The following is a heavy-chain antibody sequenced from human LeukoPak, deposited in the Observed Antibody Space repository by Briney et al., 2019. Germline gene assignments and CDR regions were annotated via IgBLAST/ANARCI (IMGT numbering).Heavy chain of an antibody. J-gene: IGHJ4*02. CDR3: ARRGAYPGRDGYNYNY. Sequence: VASVKVSCKASGYTFTGYYMHWVRQAPGQGLEWMGWINPNSGGTNYAQKFQGRVTMTRDTSISTAYMELSRLRSDDTAVYYCARRGAYPGRDGYNYNYWGQGTLVTVSS. V-gene: IGHV1-2*02. D-gene: IGHD5-24*01. CDR2: INPNSGGT. CDR1: GYTFTGYY.